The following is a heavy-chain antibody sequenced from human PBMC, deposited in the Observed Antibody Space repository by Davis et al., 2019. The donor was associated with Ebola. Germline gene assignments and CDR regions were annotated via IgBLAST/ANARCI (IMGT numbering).Heavy chain of an antibody. Sequence: GGSLRLSCAASGFTFSSYGMHWVRQAPGKGLEWVAVIWYDGSNKYYADSVKGRFTISRDNSKNTLYLQMNSLRAEDTAVYYCARDLLRYDSSGYYDYWGQGTLVTVSS. CDR2: IWYDGSNK. CDR1: GFTFSSYG. J-gene: IGHJ4*02. V-gene: IGHV3-33*01. D-gene: IGHD3-22*01. CDR3: ARDLLRYDSSGYYDY.